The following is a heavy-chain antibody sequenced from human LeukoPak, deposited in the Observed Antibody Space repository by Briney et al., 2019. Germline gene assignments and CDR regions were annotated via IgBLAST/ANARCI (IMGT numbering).Heavy chain of an antibody. V-gene: IGHV3-30*02. J-gene: IGHJ4*02. CDR2: IRYDGSDK. CDR1: GFTLSTYG. D-gene: IGHD2-15*01. CDR3: AEDLDCSGGTCHKAFDC. Sequence: GGSLRLSCVASGFTLSTYGMHWVRQAPGKGLEWVAFIRYDGSDKFYGDSVKGRFTTSRDNSKNTLYLQMSRLRVEDTAVYYCAEDLDCSGGTCHKAFDCWGQGTLATVSS.